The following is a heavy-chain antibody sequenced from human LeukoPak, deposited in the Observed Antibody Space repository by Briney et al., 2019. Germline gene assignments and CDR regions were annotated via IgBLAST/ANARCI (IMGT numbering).Heavy chain of an antibody. CDR2: INHSGST. CDR3: ARRKYSSGWANRKNNWFDP. V-gene: IGHV4-34*01. CDR1: GGSFSGYY. D-gene: IGHD6-19*01. J-gene: IGHJ5*02. Sequence: SETLSLTCAVYGGSFSGYYWSRIRQPPGKGLEWIGEINHSGSTNYNPSLKSRVTISVDTSKNQFSLKLSSVTAADTAVYYCARRKYSSGWANRKNNWFDPWGQGTLVTVSS.